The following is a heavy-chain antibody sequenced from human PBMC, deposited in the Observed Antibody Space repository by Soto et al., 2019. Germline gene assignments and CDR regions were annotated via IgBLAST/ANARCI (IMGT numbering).Heavy chain of an antibody. CDR1: GFTFSSYG. CDR2: ISYDGSNK. Sequence: HPGGSLRLSCAASGFTFSSYGMHWVRQAPGKGLEWVAVISYDGSNKYYADSVKGRFTISRDNSKNTLYLQMNSLRAEDTAVYYCAKEGRWLQLSRYYFDYWGQGTLVTVS. CDR3: AKEGRWLQLSRYYFDY. D-gene: IGHD5-12*01. V-gene: IGHV3-30*18. J-gene: IGHJ4*02.